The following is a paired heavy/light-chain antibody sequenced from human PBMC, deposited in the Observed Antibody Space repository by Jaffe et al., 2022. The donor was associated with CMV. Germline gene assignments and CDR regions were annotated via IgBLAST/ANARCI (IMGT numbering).Heavy chain of an antibody. J-gene: IGHJ3*02. CDR3: ATWRASSGYSRDAFDI. V-gene: IGHV1-46*01. CDR1: GYTFTSYY. Sequence: QVQLVQSGAEVKKPGASVKVSCKASGYTFTSYYMHWVRQAPGQGLEWMGIINPSGGSTSYAQKFQGRVTMTRDTSTSTVYMELSSLRSEDTAVYYCATWRASSGYSRDAFDIWGQGTMVTVSS. D-gene: IGHD3-22*01. CDR2: INPSGGST.
Light chain of an antibody. CDR3: CSYAGSSIWV. CDR1: SSDVGSYNL. J-gene: IGLJ3*02. V-gene: IGLV2-23*02. Sequence: QSALTQPASVSGSPGQSITISCTGTSSDVGSYNLVSWYQQHPGKAPKLMIYEVSKRPSGVSNRFSGSKSGNTASLTISGLQAEDEADYYCCSYAGSSIWVFGGGTKLTVL. CDR2: EVS.